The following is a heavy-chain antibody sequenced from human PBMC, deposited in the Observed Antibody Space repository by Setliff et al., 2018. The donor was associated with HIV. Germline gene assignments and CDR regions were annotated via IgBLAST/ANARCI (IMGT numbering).Heavy chain of an antibody. D-gene: IGHD4-4*01. CDR3: AKTQTVITVYGPFDS. V-gene: IGHV3-23*01. Sequence: AGSLRLSCAASGFSVRSYAVSWVRQAPGKGLEWVSVISGSGDITYYRESVKGRFTVSRDNSNNTVYLQMNSLRAEDTAMYYCAKTQTVITVYGPFDSWGQGTPVTVSS. J-gene: IGHJ5*01. CDR1: GFSVRSYA. CDR2: ISGSGDIT.